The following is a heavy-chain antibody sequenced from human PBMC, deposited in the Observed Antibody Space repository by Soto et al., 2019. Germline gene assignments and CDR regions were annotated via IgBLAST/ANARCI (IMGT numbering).Heavy chain of an antibody. Sequence: ASVKVSCKVSGYTLTELSMHWVRQAPGKGLEWMGGFDPEDGETIYAQKFQGRVTITADESTSTAYMELSSLRSEDTAVYYCASRWGYCSSTSCHYYYYGMDVWGQGTTVTVSS. CDR1: GYTLTELS. CDR3: ASRWGYCSSTSCHYYYYGMDV. V-gene: IGHV1-24*01. J-gene: IGHJ6*02. CDR2: FDPEDGET. D-gene: IGHD2-2*01.